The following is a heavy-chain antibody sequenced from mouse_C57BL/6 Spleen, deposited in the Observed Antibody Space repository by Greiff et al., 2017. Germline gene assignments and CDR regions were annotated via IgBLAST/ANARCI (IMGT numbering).Heavy chain of an antibody. CDR1: GYTFTSYD. CDR3: ARGWFAY. J-gene: IGHJ3*01. CDR2: IDPRDGST. V-gene: IGHV1-85*01. Sequence: QVQLKEPGPELVKPGASVKLSCKASGYTFTSYDINWVKQRPGQGLEWIGRIDPRDGSTKYNEKFKGKATLSVDTSSSTAYMELHSLTSEDSAVYFCARGWFAYWGQGTLVTVSA.